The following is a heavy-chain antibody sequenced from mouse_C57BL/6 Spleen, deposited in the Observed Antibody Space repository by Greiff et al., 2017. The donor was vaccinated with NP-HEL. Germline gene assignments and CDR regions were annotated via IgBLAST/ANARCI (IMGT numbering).Heavy chain of an antibody. CDR2: INPYNGGT. CDR1: GYTFTDYY. Sequence: EVQLQQSGPVLVKPGASVKMSCKASGYTFTDYYMNWVKQSHGKSLEWMGVINPYNGGTSYNQKFKGKATLTVDKSSSTAYMELNRLTAEDSAVYYCARSGGTTLYFDVLGTGTTVTVSS. D-gene: IGHD2-14*01. CDR3: ARSGGTTLYFDV. J-gene: IGHJ1*03. V-gene: IGHV1-19*01.